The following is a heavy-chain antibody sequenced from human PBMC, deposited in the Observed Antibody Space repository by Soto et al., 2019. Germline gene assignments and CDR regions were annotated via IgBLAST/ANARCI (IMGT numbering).Heavy chain of an antibody. CDR1: GFTFSSYA. D-gene: IGHD6-19*01. CDR3: AKDRAAYSSGWGYFDY. J-gene: IGHJ4*02. V-gene: IGHV3-23*01. Sequence: PGGSLRLSCAASGFTFSSYAMSWVLQAPGKGLEWVSAISGSGGSTYYADSVKGRFTISRDNSKNTLYLQMNSLRAEDTAVYYCAKDRAAYSSGWGYFDYWGQGTLVTVSS. CDR2: ISGSGGST.